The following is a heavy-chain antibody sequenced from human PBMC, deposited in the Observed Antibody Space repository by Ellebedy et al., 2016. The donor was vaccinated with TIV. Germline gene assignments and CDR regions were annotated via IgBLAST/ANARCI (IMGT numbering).Heavy chain of an antibody. Sequence: GESLKISCKGSGYSFTTYWIGWVRQMPGKGLELMGFIYPGDSETRYSPSFQGQVTISADKSISTAYLQWSSLKASDTAMYYCARGGIVATMNAFDIWGQGTMVTVSS. CDR2: IYPGDSET. CDR1: GYSFTTYW. CDR3: ARGGIVATMNAFDI. D-gene: IGHD5-12*01. V-gene: IGHV5-51*01. J-gene: IGHJ3*02.